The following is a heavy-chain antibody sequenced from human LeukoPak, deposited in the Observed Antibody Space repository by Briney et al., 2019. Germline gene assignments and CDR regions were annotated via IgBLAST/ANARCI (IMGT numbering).Heavy chain of an antibody. J-gene: IGHJ5*02. CDR3: VRGGPSTWS. V-gene: IGHV3-74*01. CDR1: GFTFKLYW. Sequence: GGSLRLSCAASGFTFKLYWMHWVRQVPGKRPVWVSRINDDGTDTVYADSVRGRFTISRDDAKNTVYLQMNNLRAEDTAVYHCVRGGPSTWSWGQGTLVTVSS. CDR2: INDDGTDT. D-gene: IGHD2-15*01.